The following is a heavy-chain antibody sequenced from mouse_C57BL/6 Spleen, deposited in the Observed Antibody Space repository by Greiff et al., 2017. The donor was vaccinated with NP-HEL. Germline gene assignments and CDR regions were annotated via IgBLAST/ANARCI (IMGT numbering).Heavy chain of an antibody. D-gene: IGHD3-2*02. J-gene: IGHJ3*01. V-gene: IGHV1-55*01. Sequence: QVQLQQPGAELVKPGASVKMSCKASGYTFTSYWITWVKQRPGQGLEWIGDIYPGSGSTNYNEKFKSKATLTVDTSSSTAYMQLSSLTSEDSAVYYCARWETAQATFADWGQGTLVTVSA. CDR1: GYTFTSYW. CDR2: IYPGSGST. CDR3: ARWETAQATFAD.